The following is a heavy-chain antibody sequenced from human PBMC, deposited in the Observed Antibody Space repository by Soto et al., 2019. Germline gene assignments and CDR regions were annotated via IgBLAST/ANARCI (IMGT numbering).Heavy chain of an antibody. Sequence: GGSLRLSCAASGFTVSSNYMSWVRQAPGKGLEWVSVIYSGGSTYYADSVKGRFTISRDNSKNTLYLQMNSLRAEDTSVYYCARALAARTFYYYYYMDVWGKGTTVTVSS. D-gene: IGHD6-6*01. CDR2: IYSGGST. CDR3: ARALAARTFYYYYYMDV. J-gene: IGHJ6*03. CDR1: GFTVSSNY. V-gene: IGHV3-66*01.